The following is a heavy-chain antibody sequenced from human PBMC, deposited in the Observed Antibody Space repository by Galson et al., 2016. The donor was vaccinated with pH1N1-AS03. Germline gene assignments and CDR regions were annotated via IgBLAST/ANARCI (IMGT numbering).Heavy chain of an antibody. J-gene: IGHJ4*02. CDR1: GFIISDKY. D-gene: IGHD3-3*01. Sequence: SLRLSCAASGFIISDKYMSWVRQAPGKGLEWVSVIYTGGTTYYADSVKGRFTISRDASKNTMYLHMNSLRADDPAVYYCATYRRYYDFWGQGTLITVSS. V-gene: IGHV3-66*02. CDR3: ATYRRYYDF. CDR2: IYTGGTT.